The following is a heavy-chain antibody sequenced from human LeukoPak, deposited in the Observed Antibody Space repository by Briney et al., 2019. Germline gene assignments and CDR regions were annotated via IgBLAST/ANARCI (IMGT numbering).Heavy chain of an antibody. CDR3: ALLTVASDFDY. V-gene: IGHV3-48*03. D-gene: IGHD5-12*01. J-gene: IGHJ4*02. CDR2: IHSSGTVK. Sequence: VGSLRLSCVVSRFPFSIYEMNWVRQAPGKGLEWVSNIHSSGTVKYYSDSVKGRFSISRDNAKSSLYLQMNSLRVEDTAVYYCALLTVASDFDYWGQGALLTISS. CDR1: RFPFSIYE.